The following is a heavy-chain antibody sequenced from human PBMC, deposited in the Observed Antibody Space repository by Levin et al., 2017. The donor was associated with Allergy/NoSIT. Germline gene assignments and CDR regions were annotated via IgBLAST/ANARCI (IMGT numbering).Heavy chain of an antibody. CDR1: GFTFSDYA. J-gene: IGHJ3*01. Sequence: PGESLKISCAASGFTFSDYAMTWVRQAPGKGLEWVSVITGGGGSTYYGDSVKGRFTVSRDNSKNTLYLELNSLRAEDTTVYYCAKKQGGTSGFSFDVWGQGTMVTVSS. V-gene: IGHV3-23*01. CDR3: AKKQGGTSGFSFDV. D-gene: IGHD1-1*01. CDR2: ITGGGGST.